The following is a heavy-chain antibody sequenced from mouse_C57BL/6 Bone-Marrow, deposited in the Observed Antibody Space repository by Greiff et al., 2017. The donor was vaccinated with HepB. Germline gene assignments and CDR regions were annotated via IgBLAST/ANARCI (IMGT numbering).Heavy chain of an antibody. Sequence: QVQLKQSGPGLVQPSQSLSITCTVSGFSLTSYGVHWVRQPPGKGLEWLGVIWSGGSTDYNAAFISRLSISKDNSKSQVFFKMNSLQSDDTAIYYCAKHPPRGGYFDVWGTGTTVTVSS. V-gene: IGHV2-4*01. CDR3: AKHPPRGGYFDV. J-gene: IGHJ1*03. CDR1: GFSLTSYG. CDR2: IWSGGST.